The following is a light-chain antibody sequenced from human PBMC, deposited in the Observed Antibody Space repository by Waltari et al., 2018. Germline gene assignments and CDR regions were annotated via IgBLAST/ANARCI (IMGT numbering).Light chain of an antibody. CDR2: EVS. CDR1: RRDVVGYNY. CDR3: SSYTSSSTQV. Sequence: QSALTQPASVSVSPGQSITISCTGTRRDVVGYNYVSWYQQHPGKAPKLMIYEVSNRPSGVSNRFSGSKSGNTASLTISGLQAEDEADYYCSSYTSSSTQVFGGGTKLTVL. V-gene: IGLV2-14*01. J-gene: IGLJ2*01.